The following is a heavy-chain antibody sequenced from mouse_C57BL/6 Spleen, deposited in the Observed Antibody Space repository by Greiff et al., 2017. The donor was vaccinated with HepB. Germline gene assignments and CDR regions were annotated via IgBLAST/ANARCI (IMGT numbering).Heavy chain of an antibody. D-gene: IGHD2-4*01. Sequence: EVMLVESGGGLVKPGGSLKLSCAASGFTFSDYGMHWVRQAPEKGLEWVAYISSGSSTIYYADTVKGRFTISRDNAKNTLFLQMTSLRSEDTAMYYCARHYDYDDPMDYWGQGTSVTVSS. J-gene: IGHJ4*01. V-gene: IGHV5-17*01. CDR2: ISSGSSTI. CDR3: ARHYDYDDPMDY. CDR1: GFTFSDYG.